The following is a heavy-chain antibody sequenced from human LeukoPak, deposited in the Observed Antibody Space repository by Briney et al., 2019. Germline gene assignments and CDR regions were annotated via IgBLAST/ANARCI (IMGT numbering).Heavy chain of an antibody. D-gene: IGHD6-19*01. V-gene: IGHV3-30-3*01. J-gene: IGHJ4*02. CDR3: ARVLPRIAVAGTPGY. CDR2: ISYDGSNK. CDR1: GFTFSSYA. Sequence: RSGGSLRLSCAASGFTFSSYAMHWVRQAPGKGLEWVAVISYDGSNKYYADSVKGRFTISRDNSKNTLYLQMNSLRAEDTAVYYCARVLPRIAVAGTPGYWGQGTLVTVSS.